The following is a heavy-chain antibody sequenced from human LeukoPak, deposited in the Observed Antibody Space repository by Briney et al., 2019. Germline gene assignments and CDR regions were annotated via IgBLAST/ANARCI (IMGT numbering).Heavy chain of an antibody. CDR3: VNSRMTTVTALDY. Sequence: GGSLRLSCSASGFTFSTYAMHWVRQAPGKGLEYVSTISSNGGDTYYADSVKGRFTISRDNSKNTLYLQMSSLRAEDTAVYYCVNSRMTTVTALDYWGHGTLVTVSS. V-gene: IGHV3-64D*06. D-gene: IGHD4-17*01. CDR2: ISSNGGDT. J-gene: IGHJ4*01. CDR1: GFTFSTYA.